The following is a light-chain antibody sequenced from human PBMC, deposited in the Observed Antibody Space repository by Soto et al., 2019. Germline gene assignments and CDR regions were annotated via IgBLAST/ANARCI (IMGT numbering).Light chain of an antibody. V-gene: IGKV1-39*01. CDR2: AAS. CDR3: QQSYSTPVVT. J-gene: IGKJ4*01. CDR1: QSISSY. Sequence: DIQMTQSPSSLSASVGDRVTITCRASQSISSYINWYQQKPGKAPKLLIYAASSLQSGVPSRFSGSGSGTDFTLTISSLQPEDFATYYCQQSYSTPVVTFGGGTKVEIK.